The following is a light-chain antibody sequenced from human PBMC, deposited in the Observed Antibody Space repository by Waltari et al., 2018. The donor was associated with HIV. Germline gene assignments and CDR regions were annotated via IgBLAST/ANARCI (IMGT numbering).Light chain of an antibody. Sequence: EIVMTQSPAPLSVSPGERATLSCRASQSVSSNLAWYQQKTGQAPRLLIYGASTRATGIPARFSGSGSGTEFTLTISSLQSEDFAVYYCQQYNNWPLTFGGGTKVEIK. V-gene: IGKV3-15*01. CDR1: QSVSSN. CDR3: QQYNNWPLT. CDR2: GAS. J-gene: IGKJ4*01.